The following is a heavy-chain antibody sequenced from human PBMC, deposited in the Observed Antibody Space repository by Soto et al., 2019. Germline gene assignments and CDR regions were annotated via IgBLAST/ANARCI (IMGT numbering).Heavy chain of an antibody. D-gene: IGHD5-18*01. J-gene: IGHJ6*02. CDR1: GYSVSSNSAA. CDR3: AREAQIQLHPRGYYYYGMDV. V-gene: IGHV6-1*01. Sequence: SHTLSLTCAISGYSVSSNSAAWNWIRQSPSRGLEWLGRTYYRSKWYNDYAVSVKSRITINPDTSKNQFSLQLNSVTPEDTAVYYCAREAQIQLHPRGYYYYGMDVWGQGTTVTVSS. CDR2: TYYRSKWYN.